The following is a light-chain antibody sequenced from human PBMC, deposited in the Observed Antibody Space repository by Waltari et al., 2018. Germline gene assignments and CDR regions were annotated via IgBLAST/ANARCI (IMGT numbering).Light chain of an antibody. Sequence: QSVLTQPPSVSAAPGQPVTISCSGSGPNIGMSFVSWYPRLPGAAPKLLIYDMDKRPSGIPDRFSGSQSGSSATLGITGLRTGDEADYYCGTWDSSLSVVVFGGGTKLTVL. J-gene: IGLJ3*02. V-gene: IGLV1-51*01. CDR2: DMD. CDR1: GPNIGMSF. CDR3: GTWDSSLSVVV.